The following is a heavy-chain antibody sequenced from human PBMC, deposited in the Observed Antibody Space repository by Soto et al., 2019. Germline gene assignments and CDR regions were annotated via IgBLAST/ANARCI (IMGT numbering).Heavy chain of an antibody. CDR2: VENNGRT. CDR1: GVSMTTYGKPWGDY. Sequence: QVHLQESGPGLLKPSETLSLTCTVSGVSMTTYGKPWGDYWRWVRQTPGKGLEWIAYVENNGRTEGRPSFQRRVTISLDSSQNHFSLRLRSVTAADTAVYFCARGVYGAYLDYWGQGILVTVSS. CDR3: ARGVYGAYLDY. V-gene: IGHV4-61*03. J-gene: IGHJ4*02. D-gene: IGHD3-10*01.